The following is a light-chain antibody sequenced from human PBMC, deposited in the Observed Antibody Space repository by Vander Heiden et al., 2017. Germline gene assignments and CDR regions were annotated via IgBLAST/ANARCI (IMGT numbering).Light chain of an antibody. CDR2: GAS. CDR1: QSVSSN. J-gene: IGKJ3*01. CDR3: QRNNNWFRS. Sequence: EIVMTQSPATLSVSPGERATLSCRASQSVSSNLAWYQQKPGQAPRLLIYGASTRATGIPARFSGSGSGTEFTLTISSLQSEDFAVYYCQRNNNWFRSFGRGTRVDIK. V-gene: IGKV3-15*01.